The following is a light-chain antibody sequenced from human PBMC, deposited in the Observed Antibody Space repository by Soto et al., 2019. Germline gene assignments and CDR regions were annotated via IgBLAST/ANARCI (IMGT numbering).Light chain of an antibody. CDR3: SAWDARLNGYV. V-gene: IGLV1-44*01. CDR1: SSNIGSKT. CDR2: SNY. J-gene: IGLJ1*01. Sequence: QSVLKQPPSASGTPGQRVTNSSSGSSSNIGSKTVNWYQQLPGTAPKLLIYSNYQRPSGVPDRFSGSKSGTSASLAISGLQSEDEADYYCSAWDARLNGYVFGTGTKVTVL.